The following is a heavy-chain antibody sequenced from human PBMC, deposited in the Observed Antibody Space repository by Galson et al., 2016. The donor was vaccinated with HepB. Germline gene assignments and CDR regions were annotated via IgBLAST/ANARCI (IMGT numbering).Heavy chain of an antibody. V-gene: IGHV4-30-4*01. CDR3: ARGYSLFDY. Sequence: TLSLTCTVSGGSISSGDYYWSWIRQPPGKGLEWIGYIYYSGNTYYNPSLRSRVTISVDTSKNQFSLKLSSVTAADTAVFHCARGYSLFDYWGQGTLVTVSS. CDR2: IYYSGNT. CDR1: GGSISSGDYY. J-gene: IGHJ4*02. D-gene: IGHD5-18*01.